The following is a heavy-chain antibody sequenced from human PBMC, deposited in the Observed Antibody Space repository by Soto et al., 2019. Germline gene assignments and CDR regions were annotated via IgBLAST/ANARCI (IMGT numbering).Heavy chain of an antibody. CDR3: ARDLYSTSCYVRAFDM. J-gene: IGHJ3*02. Sequence: QVHLVQSGAEVKKPGTSVKVSCKASENTFSTYSLHWVRQAPGQGLEWMGVINPTTTTTTDAQKFQGSGTMTRDTSTSTVCLELSSLRSGDTAVYYCARDLYSTSCYVRAFDMWGQGTMVTVSS. D-gene: IGHD3-16*01. CDR1: ENTFSTYS. V-gene: IGHV1-46*03. CDR2: INPTTTTT.